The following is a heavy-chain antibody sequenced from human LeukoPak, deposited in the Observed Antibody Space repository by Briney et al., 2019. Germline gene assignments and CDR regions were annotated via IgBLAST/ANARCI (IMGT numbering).Heavy chain of an antibody. J-gene: IGHJ3*02. CDR2: IWYDGSNK. CDR1: GFTFSSYG. V-gene: IGHV3-33*01. Sequence: RGSLRLSCAASGFTFSSYGMHWVRQAPGDGLEWVAVIWYDGSNKYYADSVKGRFTISRDNSKNTLYLQMNSLRDEDTAVYYCARYLRGALDIWGQGTMVTVSS. D-gene: IGHD3-16*01. CDR3: ARYLRGALDI.